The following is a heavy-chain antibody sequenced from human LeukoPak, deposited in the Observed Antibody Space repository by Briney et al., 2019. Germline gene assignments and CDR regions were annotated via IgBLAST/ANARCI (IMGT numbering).Heavy chain of an antibody. CDR1: GASISSRSSSYY. CDR2: IFYTGIR. Sequence: SETLSLTCSVSGASISSRSSSYYWGWIRQPPGKGLEWIGSIFYTGIRYYNPSLKSRLTISVDTSKNQLSLKLSSVTAADTALYYCARDRTSGTGIDAFDIWGQGTKVTVSS. J-gene: IGHJ3*02. V-gene: IGHV4-39*07. D-gene: IGHD1-1*01. CDR3: ARDRTSGTGIDAFDI.